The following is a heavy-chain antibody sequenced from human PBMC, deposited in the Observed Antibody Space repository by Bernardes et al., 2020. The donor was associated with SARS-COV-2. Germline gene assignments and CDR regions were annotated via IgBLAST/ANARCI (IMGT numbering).Heavy chain of an antibody. CDR3: AVTFGSGALDV. CDR1: GFTFSRYP. D-gene: IGHD3-10*01. CDR2: ISSDGGDT. Sequence: VGSLRLSCAASGFTFSRYPMFWVRQAPGKGLQHLSNISSDGGDTYYADSVKGRFTISRDNSKNTLYLQMDGLKPDDTAVYICAVTFGSGALDVWGRGT. J-gene: IGHJ3*01. V-gene: IGHV3-64*02.